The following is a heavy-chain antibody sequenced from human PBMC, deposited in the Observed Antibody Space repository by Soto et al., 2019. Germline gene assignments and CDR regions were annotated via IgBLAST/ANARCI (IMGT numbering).Heavy chain of an antibody. Sequence: ASVKVSCKASGYTFTDYGISWVRQAPGQGLQWMGWITAFNGNTKYAHQFQGRVTMTTDTSTSTAHMELRSLESDDTAVYYCARISQSDFWSGYYYFFDYWGQGTLVTVSS. CDR2: ITAFNGNT. V-gene: IGHV1-18*01. CDR1: GYTFTDYG. D-gene: IGHD3-3*01. J-gene: IGHJ4*02. CDR3: ARISQSDFWSGYYYFFDY.